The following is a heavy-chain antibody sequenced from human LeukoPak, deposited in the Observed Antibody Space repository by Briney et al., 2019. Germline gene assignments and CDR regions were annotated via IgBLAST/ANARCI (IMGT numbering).Heavy chain of an antibody. CDR3: AREWGPAAAPFDY. CDR1: GGTFSSYA. Sequence: SVKLSCKASGGTFSSYAISWVRQAPGQGLEWMGRIIPIFGTANYAQKFQGRVTVTTDESTSTAYMELSSLRSEDTAVYYCAREWGPAAAPFDYWGQGTLVTVSS. CDR2: IIPIFGTA. J-gene: IGHJ4*02. V-gene: IGHV1-69*05. D-gene: IGHD6-13*01.